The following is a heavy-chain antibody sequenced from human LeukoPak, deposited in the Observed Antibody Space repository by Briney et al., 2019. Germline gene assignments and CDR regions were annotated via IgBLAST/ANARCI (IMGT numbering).Heavy chain of an antibody. CDR1: GGTFSSYA. CDR2: IIPIFGTA. J-gene: IGHJ3*02. D-gene: IGHD3-22*01. Sequence: ASVTASCEASGGTFSSYAISWVRQAPGQGLEWMGGIIPIFGTANYAQKFQGRVTITADKSTGTAYMELSSLRSEDTAVYYCARASGYYYHDAFDIWGQGTMVTVSS. V-gene: IGHV1-69*06. CDR3: ARASGYYYHDAFDI.